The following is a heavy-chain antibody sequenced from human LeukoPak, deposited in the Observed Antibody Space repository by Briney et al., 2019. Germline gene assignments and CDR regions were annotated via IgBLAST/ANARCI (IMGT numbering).Heavy chain of an antibody. CDR1: GFTFGDYA. CDR3: GRAPRPVAWNWFDP. V-gene: IGHV3-49*03. Sequence: GGSLRLSCTASGFTFGDYAMSWFRQAPGKGLEWVGFIRSTAYGGTTEYAASVKGRFTISRDDSKSIAYLQMNSLKTDDTAVYYCGRAPRPVAWNWFDPWGQETLVTVSS. J-gene: IGHJ5*02. D-gene: IGHD2-15*01. CDR2: IRSTAYGGTT.